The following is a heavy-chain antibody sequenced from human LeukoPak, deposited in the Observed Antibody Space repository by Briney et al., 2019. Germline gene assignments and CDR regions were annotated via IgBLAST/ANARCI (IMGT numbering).Heavy chain of an antibody. CDR1: GYTFTSYY. CDR2: INPNSGGT. Sequence: ASVKVSCKASGYTFTSYYMHWVRQAPGQGLEWMGWINPNSGGTNYAQKFQGRVTITRDTSISTAYMELSRLRSDDTAVYYCARSTSDSDAFDIWGQGTMVTVSS. J-gene: IGHJ3*02. CDR3: ARSTSDSDAFDI. D-gene: IGHD5/OR15-5a*01. V-gene: IGHV1-2*02.